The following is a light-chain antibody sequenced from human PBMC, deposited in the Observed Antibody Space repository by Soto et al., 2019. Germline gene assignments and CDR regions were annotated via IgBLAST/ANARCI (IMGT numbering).Light chain of an antibody. Sequence: ALQMTQSPSSLSASVGDRVTITCRASQDIRNELGWYQQKPGEAPKLLIYAASNLQSGVPSRFSCSVSDTDFTHSISSLQPEDFATYYCLQDLDYPITFGQGTRLDIK. CDR2: AAS. J-gene: IGKJ5*01. V-gene: IGKV1-6*01. CDR1: QDIRNE. CDR3: LQDLDYPIT.